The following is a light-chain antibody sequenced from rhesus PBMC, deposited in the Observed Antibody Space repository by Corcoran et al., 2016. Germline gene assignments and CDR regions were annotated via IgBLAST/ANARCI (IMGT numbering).Light chain of an antibody. V-gene: IGKV1-69*01. CDR3: QQHDNSPYS. CDR2: RAS. CDR1: QGISNW. Sequence: DIQMTQSPSSLSASVGDRVPITCRASQGISNWLAWYQQKPGKAPKLLIYRASNLETGVPSRFSGSGSGTEFTLTISSLQPEDIATYYCQQHDNSPYSFGQGTKVEIK. J-gene: IGKJ2*01.